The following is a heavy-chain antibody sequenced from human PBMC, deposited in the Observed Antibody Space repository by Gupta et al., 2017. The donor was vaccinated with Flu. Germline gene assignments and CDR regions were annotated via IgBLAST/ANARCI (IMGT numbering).Heavy chain of an antibody. CDR3: ARRPAYYDFWSGYSKNWFDP. J-gene: IGHJ5*02. D-gene: IGHD3-3*01. Sequence: QVQLQQWGAGLLEPSETLSLTCAVYGGSFSGSYWSWIRQPPGKGLEWIGEINHSGSTNYNPSLKSRVTISVDTSKNQFSLKLSSVTAADTAVYYCARRPAYYDFWSGYSKNWFDPWGQGTLVTGSS. CDR2: INHSGST. V-gene: IGHV4-34*01. CDR1: GGSFSGSY.